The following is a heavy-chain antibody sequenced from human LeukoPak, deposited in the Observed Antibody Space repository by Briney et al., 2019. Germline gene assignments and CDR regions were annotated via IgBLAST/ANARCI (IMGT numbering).Heavy chain of an antibody. J-gene: IGHJ4*02. CDR2: ISNSGGST. V-gene: IGHV3-23*01. Sequence: PGGSLRLSCAASGFPFSTYAMSWGRQAPGKGLEWVSTISNSGGSTYYADSVKGRFTISRDNAKNSLYLQMNSLRDEDTAVYYCARAVGWLQSLDYWGQGTLVTVSS. CDR3: ARAVGWLQSLDY. D-gene: IGHD5-24*01. CDR1: GFPFSTYA.